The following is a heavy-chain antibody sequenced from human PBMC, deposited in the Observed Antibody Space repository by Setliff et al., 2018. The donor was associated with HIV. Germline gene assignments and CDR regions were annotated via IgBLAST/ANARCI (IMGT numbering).Heavy chain of an antibody. CDR1: GFTFSSYS. J-gene: IGHJ4*02. CDR3: ARDWGEYYDSSGFSY. D-gene: IGHD3-22*01. CDR2: ISSSSTI. V-gene: IGHV3-48*04. Sequence: GGSLRLSCAASGFTFSSYSMNWVRQAPGKGLEWVSYISSSSTIYYADSVKGRFTISRDNAKNSLYLQVNSLRAEDTAVYYCARDWGEYYDSSGFSYWGQGTLVTVSS.